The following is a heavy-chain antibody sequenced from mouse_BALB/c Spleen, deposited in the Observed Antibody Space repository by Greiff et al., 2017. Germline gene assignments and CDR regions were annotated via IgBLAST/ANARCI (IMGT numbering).Heavy chain of an antibody. CDR2: IDPSDSYT. V-gene: IGHV1S127*01. CDR3: TRLNGSDYYAMDY. D-gene: IGHD1-1*01. CDR1: GYTFTSYW. J-gene: IGHJ4*01. Sequence: QVQLQQSGAELVKPGASVKMSCKASGYTFTSYWMHWVKQRPGQGLEWIGTIDPSDSYTSYNQKFKGKATLTVDTSSSTAYMQLSSLTSEDSAVFYCTRLNGSDYYAMDYWGQGTSVTVSS.